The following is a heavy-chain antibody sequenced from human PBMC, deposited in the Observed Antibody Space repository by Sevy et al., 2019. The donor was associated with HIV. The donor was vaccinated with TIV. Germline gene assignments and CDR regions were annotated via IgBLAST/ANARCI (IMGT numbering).Heavy chain of an antibody. CDR1: GYSISSGYY. CDR2: IYHSGST. D-gene: IGHD6-19*01. CDR3: ARVAVAGVFHSPNFDY. Sequence: SETLSLTCAVSGYSISSGYYWGWIRQPPGKGLEWIGSIYHSGSTYYNPSLKSRVTISVDTSKNQFSLKLSSVTAGDTAVYYCARVAVAGVFHSPNFDYWGQGTLVTVSS. J-gene: IGHJ4*02. V-gene: IGHV4-38-2*01.